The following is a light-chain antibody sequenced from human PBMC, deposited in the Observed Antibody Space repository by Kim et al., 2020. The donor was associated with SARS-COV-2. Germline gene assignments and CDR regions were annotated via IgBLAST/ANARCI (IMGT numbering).Light chain of an antibody. J-gene: IGLJ3*02. CDR1: HIGSKS. V-gene: IGLV3-21*04. Sequence: APGKAARITCGGNHIGSKSVHWYQQKPGEAPVLVIYYDSDRPSGNPERFSGSNSGNTATLTISRVEAGDEADYYCQVWDSSSDRPVFGGGTKLTVL. CDR3: QVWDSSSDRPV. CDR2: YDS.